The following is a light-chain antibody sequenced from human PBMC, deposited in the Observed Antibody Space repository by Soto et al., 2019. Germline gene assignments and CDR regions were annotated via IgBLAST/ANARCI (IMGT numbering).Light chain of an antibody. CDR3: EQYNSYPYT. Sequence: MTQSPATLSVSPGERATLSCRASQSVSSNFAWYQQKPGKAPKLLIYDASSLESGVPSRFSGSGSGTEFTLTISSLQPDDFATYYCEQYNSYPYTFGQGTKLEIK. CDR1: QSVSSN. V-gene: IGKV1-5*01. J-gene: IGKJ2*01. CDR2: DAS.